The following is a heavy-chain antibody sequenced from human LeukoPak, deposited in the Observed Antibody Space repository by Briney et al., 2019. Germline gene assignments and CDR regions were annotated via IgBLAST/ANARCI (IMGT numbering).Heavy chain of an antibody. CDR1: GFTFSSYN. Sequence: GGSLRLSCAASGFTFSSYNMNWVRQAPGKGLEWVSSISSSSSYIYYGDSVKGRLTIPRDNAKNSLYLQMNSLRAEDTAVYHCARDLGWGYDYWGQGTLVTVSS. CDR3: ARDLGWGYDY. CDR2: ISSSSSYI. V-gene: IGHV3-21*01. D-gene: IGHD7-27*01. J-gene: IGHJ4*02.